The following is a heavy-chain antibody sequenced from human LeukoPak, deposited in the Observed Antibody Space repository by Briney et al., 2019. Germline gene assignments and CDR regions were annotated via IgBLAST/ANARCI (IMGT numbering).Heavy chain of an antibody. J-gene: IGHJ6*03. CDR2: MNPNSGNT. Sequence: ASVKVSCKASGYTFTSYDINWVRQATGQGLEWMGWMNPNSGNTGYAQKFQGRVTMTRNTSISTAYMVLSSLRSEDTAVYYCARSLTAMVTFYYYYYMDVWGKGTTVTVSS. V-gene: IGHV1-8*01. D-gene: IGHD5-18*01. CDR3: ARSLTAMVTFYYYYYMDV. CDR1: GYTFTSYD.